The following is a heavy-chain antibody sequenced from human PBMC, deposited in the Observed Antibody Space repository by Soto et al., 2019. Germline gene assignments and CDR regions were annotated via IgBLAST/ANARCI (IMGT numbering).Heavy chain of an antibody. CDR1: GGSISSYY. CDR3: AREGGGSYGAFDI. V-gene: IGHV4-59*01. J-gene: IGHJ3*02. CDR2: VYNSGST. Sequence: PSETLSLTCTVFGGSISSYYWSWVRRPPGKGLEWIGYVYNSGSTTYSPSFKSRVTISVDTSKNQFSLKLTSVTAADTAAYYCAREGGGSYGAFDIWGQGTMVTVS. D-gene: IGHD1-26*01.